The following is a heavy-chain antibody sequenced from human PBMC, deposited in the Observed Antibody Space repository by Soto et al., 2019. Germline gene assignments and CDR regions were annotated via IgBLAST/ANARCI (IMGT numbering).Heavy chain of an antibody. V-gene: IGHV1-2*02. J-gene: IGHJ4*02. Sequence: ASLEVCCKASGYTFTGYYMHWVRHAPGQGLEWMGWINPNSGGTDYAQKFQGRVTMTRDTSISTAYMELSRLRSDDTAMYYCARSSDDYGGNQYFDYWGQGTLVTVSS. CDR3: ARSSDDYGGNQYFDY. CDR2: INPNSGGT. D-gene: IGHD4-17*01. CDR1: GYTFTGYY.